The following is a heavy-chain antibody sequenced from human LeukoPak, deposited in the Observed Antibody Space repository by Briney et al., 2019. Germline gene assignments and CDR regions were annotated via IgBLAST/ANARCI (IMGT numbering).Heavy chain of an antibody. J-gene: IGHJ4*02. CDR1: GFTFSSYA. CDR2: TSGSGGST. V-gene: IGHV3-23*01. Sequence: GGSLRLSCAASGFTFSSYAMSWVRRAPGKGLEWVSVTSGSGGSTYYADSVKGRFTISRDNSKNTLYLQMNSLRAEDTAVYYCAKDTYYYDSSGYYFIDYWGQGTLVTVSS. CDR3: AKDTYYYDSSGYYFIDY. D-gene: IGHD3-22*01.